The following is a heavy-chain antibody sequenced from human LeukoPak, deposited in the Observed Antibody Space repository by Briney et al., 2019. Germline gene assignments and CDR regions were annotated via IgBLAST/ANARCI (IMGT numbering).Heavy chain of an antibody. J-gene: IGHJ4*02. V-gene: IGHV4-34*01. CDR1: GGSFSGYY. CDR3: ARLGVLRYFDWLLGD. Sequence: TSETLSLTCAVYGGSFSGYYWSWIRQPPGKGLEWIGEINHSGSTNYNPSLKSRVTISVDTSKNQFSLKLSSVTAADTAVYHCARLGVLRYFDWLLGDRGQGTLVTVSS. D-gene: IGHD3-9*01. CDR2: INHSGST.